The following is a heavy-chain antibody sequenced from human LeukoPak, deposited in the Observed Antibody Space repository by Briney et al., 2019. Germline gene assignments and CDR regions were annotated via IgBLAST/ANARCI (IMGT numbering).Heavy chain of an antibody. D-gene: IGHD6-13*01. CDR3: ARVAAAAGTYFDY. J-gene: IGHJ4*02. Sequence: PGGSLRLSCAASGFTFSSYAMHWVRQAPGKGLEYVSAISSNGGSTYYANSVKGRFTISRDNSKNTLYPQMGSLRAEDMAVYYCARVAAAAGTYFDYWGQGTLVTVSS. CDR2: ISSNGGST. V-gene: IGHV3-64*01. CDR1: GFTFSSYA.